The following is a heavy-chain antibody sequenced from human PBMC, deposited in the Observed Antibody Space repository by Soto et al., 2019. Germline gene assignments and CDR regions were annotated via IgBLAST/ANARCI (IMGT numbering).Heavy chain of an antibody. Sequence: WLKKTPSRGLQWLGRTYYRSKWYNDYAVSVKSRITINPDTSKSQFSLQLNSVTPEDTAVYYCARDLGARTRAYYSVMAVLVQRTTVTV. CDR2: TYYRSKWYN. CDR3: ARDLGARTRAYYSVMAV. D-gene: IGHD1-26*01. J-gene: IGHJ6*02. V-gene: IGHV6-1*01.